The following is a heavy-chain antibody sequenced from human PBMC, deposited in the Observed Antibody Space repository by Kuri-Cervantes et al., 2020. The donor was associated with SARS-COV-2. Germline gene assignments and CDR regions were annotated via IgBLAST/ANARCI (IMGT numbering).Heavy chain of an antibody. J-gene: IGHJ4*02. CDR3: AAQRSGWAWVLDW. CDR1: GFTFSTYA. CDR2: ISSDGLTT. D-gene: IGHD6-19*01. V-gene: IGHV3-64*01. Sequence: GGSLRLSCAASGFTFSTYAIHWVRQAPGKGLEYVSGISSDGLTTYYANSVKGRCTISRDNSKNTLYLQMGSLRVEDMAVYYCAAQRSGWAWVLDWWGQGTLVTVSS.